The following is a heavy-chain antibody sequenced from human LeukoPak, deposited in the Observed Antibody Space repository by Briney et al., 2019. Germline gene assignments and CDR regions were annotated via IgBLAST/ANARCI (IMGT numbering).Heavy chain of an antibody. CDR3: ARGPPYCGSDCYDY. D-gene: IGHD2-21*02. CDR2: INLSGST. V-gene: IGHV4-34*01. CDR1: GGSFSGYY. J-gene: IGHJ4*02. Sequence: SETLSLTCAVYGGSFSGYYWSWIRQPPGKGLEWIGEINLSGSTNYNPSLKSRVTISVDTSKNQFSLKLSSVTAADTAVYYCARGPPYCGSDCYDYWGQGTLVTVSS.